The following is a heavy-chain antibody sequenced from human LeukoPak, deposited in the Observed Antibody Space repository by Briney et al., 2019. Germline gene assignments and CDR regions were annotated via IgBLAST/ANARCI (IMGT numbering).Heavy chain of an antibody. CDR3: AKAPVTTCSGAYCYPFDY. CDR1: GFTLSSYA. CDR2: ISVSGNT. V-gene: IGHV3-23*01. Sequence: GESLKISCAASGFTLSSYAMSWVRQAPGKGLEWVSAISVSGNTYHADSVKGRFTISRDSSKNTLYLQMNRLRAEDAAVYYCAKAPVTTCSGAYCYPFDYWGQGTLVTVSS. D-gene: IGHD2-21*01. J-gene: IGHJ4*02.